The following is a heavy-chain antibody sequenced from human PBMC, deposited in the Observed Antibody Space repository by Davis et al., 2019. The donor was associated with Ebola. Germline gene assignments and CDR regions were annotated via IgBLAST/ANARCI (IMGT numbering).Heavy chain of an antibody. CDR1: GGSISSYY. CDR2: IYYSGST. J-gene: IGHJ6*02. D-gene: IGHD3-3*01. V-gene: IGHV4-59*01. CDR3: ARGAPYDFWSGYYTGYYYYGMDV. Sequence: PSEPLSLTCTVSGGSISSYYWSWIRQPPGKGLEWIGYIYYSGSTNYNPSLKSRVTILVDTSKNQFSLKLSSVTAADTAVYYCARGAPYDFWSGYYTGYYYYGMDVWGQGTTVTVSS.